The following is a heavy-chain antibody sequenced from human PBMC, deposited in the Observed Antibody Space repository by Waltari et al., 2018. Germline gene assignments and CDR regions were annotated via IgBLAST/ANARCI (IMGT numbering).Heavy chain of an antibody. CDR2: IYYSGST. V-gene: IGHV4-39*07. J-gene: IGHJ4*02. Sequence: QLQLQESGPGLVKPSETLSLTCTVSGGSISSRRYYWGWIRQPPGKGLEWIGNIYYSGSTHYNPSLKSRVTISVDTSKNQFSLKLSSVTAADTAVYYCARRHSGWYLEPFFDYWGQGTLVTVSS. CDR3: ARRHSGWYLEPFFDY. D-gene: IGHD6-19*01. CDR1: GGSISSRRYY.